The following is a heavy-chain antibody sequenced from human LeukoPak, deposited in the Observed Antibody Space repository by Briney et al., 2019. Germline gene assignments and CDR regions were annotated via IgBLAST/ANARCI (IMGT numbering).Heavy chain of an antibody. J-gene: IGHJ4*02. Sequence: SETLSLTCTVSGGSISSGSYYWSWIRRPAGKGLEWIGRIYTSGSTNYNPSLKSRVTISVDTSKNQFSLKLSSVTAADTAVYYCARMDYYDSSGVFDYWGQGTLVTVSS. D-gene: IGHD3-22*01. CDR3: ARMDYYDSSGVFDY. V-gene: IGHV4-61*02. CDR1: GGSISSGSYY. CDR2: IYTSGST.